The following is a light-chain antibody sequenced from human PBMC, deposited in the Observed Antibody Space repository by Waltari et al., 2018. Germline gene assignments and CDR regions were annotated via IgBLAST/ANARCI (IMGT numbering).Light chain of an antibody. CDR1: NSNIGKTN. CDR2: KND. V-gene: IGLV1-44*01. CDR3: AAWDDYLNGV. Sequence: QSVLTQPPSASGTPGQRVTISCSGSNSNIGKTNVNWYQQVPGTAPKLLIHKNDQRPSGVSDRFSASKSGATASLAISGLQSEDEGYYYCAAWDDYLNGVFGGGTMLTVL. J-gene: IGLJ2*01.